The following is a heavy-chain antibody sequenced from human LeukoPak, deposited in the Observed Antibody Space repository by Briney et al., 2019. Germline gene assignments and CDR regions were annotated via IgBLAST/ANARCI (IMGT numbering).Heavy chain of an antibody. CDR3: ARDNSVEDTAWWFDP. V-gene: IGHV1-69*05. CDR2: IMPMLGTA. J-gene: IGHJ5*02. D-gene: IGHD4-23*01. Sequence: ASVKVSCKASGGTFSSYDISWVRQAPGQGLEWMGGIMPMLGTANYAQKFQGRVTMTRDMSTSTDYMELSSLRSEDTAVYYCARDNSVEDTAWWFDPWGQGTLVTVSS. CDR1: GGTFSSYD.